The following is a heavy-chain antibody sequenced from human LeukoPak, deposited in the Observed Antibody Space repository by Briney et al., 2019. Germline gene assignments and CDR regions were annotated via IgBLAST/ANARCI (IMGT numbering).Heavy chain of an antibody. CDR2: INHSGST. V-gene: IGHV4-34*01. D-gene: IGHD2-21*02. Sequence: PSETLSLTCAVYGGSFSGYYWSWLRQPPGKGLEWIGEINHSGSTNYNPSLKSRVTISVDTSKNQFSLKLSSVTAADTAVYYCARDPLRAYCGGDCYSVADYWGQGTLVTVSS. CDR3: ARDPLRAYCGGDCYSVADY. J-gene: IGHJ4*02. CDR1: GGSFSGYY.